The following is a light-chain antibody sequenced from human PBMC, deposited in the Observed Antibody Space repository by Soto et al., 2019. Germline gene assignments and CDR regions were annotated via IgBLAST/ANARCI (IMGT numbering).Light chain of an antibody. CDR2: ANS. CDR1: SSNIGAGYD. CDR3: QSYDSSLSGSWV. Sequence: QSVLTQPPSVSGAPGQRVTISCTGSSSNIGAGYDVHWYQQLPGTAPKLLINANSHRPSGVPDRFSGSKSGTSASLAITGLQAEDEADYYCQSYDSSLSGSWVFGGGTKLTVL. J-gene: IGLJ3*02. V-gene: IGLV1-40*01.